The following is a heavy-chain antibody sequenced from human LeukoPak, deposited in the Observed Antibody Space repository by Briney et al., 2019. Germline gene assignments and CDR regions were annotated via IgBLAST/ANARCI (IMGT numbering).Heavy chain of an antibody. CDR3: ARGLGDNDYGDYAPPFGY. Sequence: SETLSLTCTVSGGSISSSSYYWGWIRPPPGKGLEWIGSIYYSGSTYYNPSLKSRVTISVDTSKNQFSLKLSSVTAADTAVYYCARGLGDNDYGDYAPPFGYWGQGTLVTVSS. J-gene: IGHJ4*02. CDR1: GGSISSSSYY. CDR2: IYYSGST. D-gene: IGHD4-17*01. V-gene: IGHV4-39*01.